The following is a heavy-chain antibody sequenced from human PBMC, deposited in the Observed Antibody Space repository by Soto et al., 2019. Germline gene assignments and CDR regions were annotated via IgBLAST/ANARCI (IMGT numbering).Heavy chain of an antibody. CDR1: GFTFSSYS. J-gene: IGHJ4*02. D-gene: IGHD2-8*01. V-gene: IGHV3-21*01. CDR3: ARDGCTNGVCLNRFDY. CDR2: ISSSSSYI. Sequence: EVQLVESGGGLVKPGGSLRLSCAASGFTFSSYSMNWVRQAPGKGLEWVSSISSSSSYIYYADSVKGRFTISRDNAKNSLYLQMNSLRAEDTAVYYCARDGCTNGVCLNRFDYWGQGTLVTVSS.